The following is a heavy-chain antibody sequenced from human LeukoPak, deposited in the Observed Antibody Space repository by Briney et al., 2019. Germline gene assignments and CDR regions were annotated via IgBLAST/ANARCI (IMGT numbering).Heavy chain of an antibody. J-gene: IGHJ4*02. CDR1: GYTFTSYG. Sequence: ASVKVSCKASGYTFTSYGITWVRQAPGQGLEWVGWISPHNGNTKDAQKAKGRVFMTTDTSTSTAHMELRSLRSDDTAVYYCARGAYCGGDCYSLEFDYWGQGTLVTVSS. CDR3: ARGAYCGGDCYSLEFDY. D-gene: IGHD2-21*02. CDR2: ISPHNGNT. V-gene: IGHV1-18*01.